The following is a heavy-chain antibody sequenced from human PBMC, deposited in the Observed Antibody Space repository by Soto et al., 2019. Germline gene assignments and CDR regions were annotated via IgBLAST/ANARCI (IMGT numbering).Heavy chain of an antibody. CDR3: AKDHKFGEPP. V-gene: IGHV3-23*01. J-gene: IGHJ5*02. CDR2: ISGSGISL. D-gene: IGHD3-10*01. Sequence: GGSLRLSCAASGFTFSNYAMSWVRQAPGKGLEWVSSISGSGISLYYADSVKGRFTISRDNSKNTLYLQMNSLRAEDTAVYYCAKDHKFGEPPWGQGTLVTVS. CDR1: GFTFSNYA.